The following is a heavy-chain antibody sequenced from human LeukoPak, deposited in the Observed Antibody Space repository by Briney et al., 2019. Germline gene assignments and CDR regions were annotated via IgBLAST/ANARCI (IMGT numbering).Heavy chain of an antibody. J-gene: IGHJ6*02. CDR1: GFTFINYA. D-gene: IGHD3-10*02. CDR3: AKLRASVPYYGLDV. V-gene: IGHV3-23*01. Sequence: GGSLRLSCAASGFTFINYAMSWVRQAPGKVLEWVSTVSGGGDVPYYADSVRGRFTIYRDNAKNTLHLQMSSLRADDTAMYYCAKLRASVPYYGLDVWGQGATVTVSS. CDR2: VSGGGDVP.